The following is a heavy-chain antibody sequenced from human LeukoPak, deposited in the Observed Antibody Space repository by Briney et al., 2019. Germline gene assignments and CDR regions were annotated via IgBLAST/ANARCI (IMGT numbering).Heavy chain of an antibody. CDR3: ARGPPVFTVSRGDY. V-gene: IGHV1-18*01. J-gene: IGHJ4*02. CDR2: ISVYNGIT. Sequence: ASVKVSCKASGYTFTSYGINWVRQAPGQGLEWMGWISVYNGITNYAQILQGRVTMTADRSTSTAYMELRSLRSDDTAVYSCARGPPVFTVSRGDYWGQGTLVTVSS. D-gene: IGHD4-17*01. CDR1: GYTFTSYG.